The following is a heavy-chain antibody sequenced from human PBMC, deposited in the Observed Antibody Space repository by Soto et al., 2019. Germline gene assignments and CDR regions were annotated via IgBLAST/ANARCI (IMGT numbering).Heavy chain of an antibody. J-gene: IGHJ4*02. CDR2: IIPILGIA. CDR3: ARVSSSGGFDY. Sequence: QVQLVQSGAEVKKPGSSVKVSCKASGGTFSSYTISWVRQAPGQGLEWMGRIIPILGIANYAQKFQGRVTITADKTTSTAYMELSSLRSEDTAVYYCARVSSSGGFDYWGQGTLVTVSS. D-gene: IGHD6-19*01. V-gene: IGHV1-69*02. CDR1: GGTFSSYT.